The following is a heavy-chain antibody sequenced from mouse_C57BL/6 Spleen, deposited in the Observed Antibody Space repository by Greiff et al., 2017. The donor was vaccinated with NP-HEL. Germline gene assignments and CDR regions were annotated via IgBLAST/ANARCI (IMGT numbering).Heavy chain of an antibody. J-gene: IGHJ4*01. CDR1: GYAFTSSW. D-gene: IGHD2-10*02. CDR2: IYPGDGGT. CDR3: AREYDYAMDY. V-gene: IGHV1-82*01. Sequence: QVQLQQSGPELVKPGASVKISCKASGYAFTSSWMNWVKQRPGQGLEWIGRIYPGDGGTNYNAKFKGKATLTADTSSSTAYMQLSSLTSEDSAVYFCAREYDYAMDYWGQGTSVTVSS.